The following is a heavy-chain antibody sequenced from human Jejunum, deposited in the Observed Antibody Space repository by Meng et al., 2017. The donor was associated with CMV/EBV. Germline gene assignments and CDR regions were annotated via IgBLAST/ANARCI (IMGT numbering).Heavy chain of an antibody. J-gene: IGHJ4*02. CDR1: GGSTSSTSDF. D-gene: IGHD6-6*01. CDR3: AREKSSAPHD. CDR2: INYRVGT. Sequence: LTCTVSGGSTSSTSDFWTWIRQPPGKGLEWIGSINYRVGTFYTPSLESRVTISVDTSNNQFSLKLSSMTAADTAVYYRAREKSSAPHDWGQGTLVTVSS. V-gene: IGHV4-39*07.